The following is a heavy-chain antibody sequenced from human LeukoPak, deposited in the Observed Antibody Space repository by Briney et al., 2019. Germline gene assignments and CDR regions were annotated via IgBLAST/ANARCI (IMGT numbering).Heavy chain of an antibody. J-gene: IGHJ5*01. V-gene: IGHV3-23*01. D-gene: IGHD3-22*01. CDR2: ISGSGGST. CDR1: GFTFSSYA. Sequence: PGGSLRLSCAASGFTFSSYAMSWVRQAPGKGLEWVSAISGSGGSTYYADSVKGRFTISRDNSKNTLYLQMNSLRAEDTAVYYCAKDRPNYHESNGHYYRLNGDSWGQGTLVTVSS. CDR3: AKDRPNYHESNGHYYRLNGDS.